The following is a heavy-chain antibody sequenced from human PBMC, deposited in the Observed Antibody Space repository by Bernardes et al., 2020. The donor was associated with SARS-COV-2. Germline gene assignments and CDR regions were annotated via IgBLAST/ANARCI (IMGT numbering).Heavy chain of an antibody. D-gene: IGHD3-10*01. V-gene: IGHV4-59*01. J-gene: IGHJ2*01. Sequence: PETLSLTCNVTGGSIGSYYWAWIRQPPGKGLEWIGYIYYSGSTNYNPSLKSRVTISVDRSQNQFSLNLSSVTPADTAVYYCARDLSHLVRRGFDLWCRGTLVTVSS. CDR2: IYYSGST. CDR1: GGSIGSYY. CDR3: ARDLSHLVRRGFDL.